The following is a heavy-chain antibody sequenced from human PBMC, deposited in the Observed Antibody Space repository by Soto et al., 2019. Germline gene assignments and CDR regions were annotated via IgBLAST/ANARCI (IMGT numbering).Heavy chain of an antibody. V-gene: IGHV1-18*03. CDR3: AREESIGDV. CDR1: GYTFTSYG. Sequence: QVQLVQSGAEVTKPGASVKVSCKASGYTFTSYGISWVRQAPGQGLEWMGWISAYNGNTNYAQKRQGIVTKTTDTSTSTAYMGLGSLSSGDMAVYYCAREESIGDVWGQGTTVTVS. J-gene: IGHJ6*02. D-gene: IGHD6-6*01. CDR2: ISAYNGNT.